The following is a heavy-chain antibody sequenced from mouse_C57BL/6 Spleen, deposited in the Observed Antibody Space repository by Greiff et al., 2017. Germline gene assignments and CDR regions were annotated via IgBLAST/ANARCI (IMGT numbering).Heavy chain of an antibody. D-gene: IGHD1-1*01. V-gene: IGHV1-69*01. CDR2: IDPSDSYT. Sequence: QVQLQQSGAELVMPGASVKLSCKASGYTFTSYWMHWVKQRPGQGLEWIGEIDPSDSYTNYNQKFKGKSTLTVDKSSSTAYMQLSSLTSEDSAVYYCEREGCGLRRMDYWGQGTSGTVSS. J-gene: IGHJ4*01. CDR3: EREGCGLRRMDY. CDR1: GYTFTSYW.